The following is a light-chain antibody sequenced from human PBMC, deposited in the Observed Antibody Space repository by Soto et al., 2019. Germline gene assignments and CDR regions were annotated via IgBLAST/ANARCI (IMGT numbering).Light chain of an antibody. CDR1: SSNIGAGYD. J-gene: IGLJ2*01. V-gene: IGLV1-40*01. Sequence: QSVLTQPPSVSGAPGQRVTISCTGSSSNIGAGYDVHWYQQLPGTAPKLLIYGNSNRPSGVPDRFSGSKSGTSASPAITGLQAEDEGDYYCQSYDRSLSGVVFGGGTKHTVL. CDR2: GNS. CDR3: QSYDRSLSGVV.